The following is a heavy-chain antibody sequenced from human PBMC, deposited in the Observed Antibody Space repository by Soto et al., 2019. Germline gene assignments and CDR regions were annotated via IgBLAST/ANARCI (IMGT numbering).Heavy chain of an antibody. J-gene: IGHJ4*02. Sequence: PSETLSLTCTFSGGSISSSSYYWGWIRQPPGKGLEWIGSIYYSGSTYYNPSLKSRVTISVDTSKNQFSLKLSSVTAADTAVYYCARLAVAGTPYFDYWGQGTLVTVSS. CDR1: GGSISSSSYY. V-gene: IGHV4-39*01. CDR2: IYYSGST. CDR3: ARLAVAGTPYFDY. D-gene: IGHD6-19*01.